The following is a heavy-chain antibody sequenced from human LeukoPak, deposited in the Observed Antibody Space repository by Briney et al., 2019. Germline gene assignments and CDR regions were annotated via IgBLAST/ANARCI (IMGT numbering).Heavy chain of an antibody. D-gene: IGHD1-20*01. CDR2: IYYSGST. CDR1: GGSISSYY. V-gene: IGHV4-59*01. CDR3: AAHRGYNWNYFDY. Sequence: PSETLSLTCTVSGGSISSYYWSWIRQPPGKGLEWIEYIYYSGSTNYNPSLKSRVTISVDTSKNQFSLKLSSVTAADTAVYYCAAHRGYNWNYFDYWGQGTLVTVSS. J-gene: IGHJ4*02.